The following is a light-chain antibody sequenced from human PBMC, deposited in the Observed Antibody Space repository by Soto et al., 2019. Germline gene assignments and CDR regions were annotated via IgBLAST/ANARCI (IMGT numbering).Light chain of an antibody. CDR1: SSDVGGYNY. CDR2: EVN. J-gene: IGLJ3*02. V-gene: IGLV2-8*01. Sequence: QSALTQPPSASGSPGQSVAISCTGTSSDVGGYNYVSWYQQHPGKAPKLMIYEVNKRPSGVPDRFSGSKSGNTASLTVSGLQAEDEADYYCSSYAGSHTYEVFGGGTKVTVL. CDR3: SSYAGSHTYEV.